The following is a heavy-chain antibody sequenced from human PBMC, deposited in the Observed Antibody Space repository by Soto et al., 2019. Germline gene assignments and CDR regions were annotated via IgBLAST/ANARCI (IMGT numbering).Heavy chain of an antibody. J-gene: IGHJ5*02. CDR3: ARSPAYGDYANLDT. CDR1: GESGRKHH. D-gene: IGHD4-17*01. V-gene: IGHV4-4*07. CDR2: IYTTRSP. Sequence: SETLSVTWRDSGESGRKHHWNLVSPPAVKGLEWIGRIYTTRSPNYNPSLKSRVTMSVDTSKNQFSLKLTLTSVTAADTAVYYCARSPAYGDYANLDTWGQGTLVTVSS.